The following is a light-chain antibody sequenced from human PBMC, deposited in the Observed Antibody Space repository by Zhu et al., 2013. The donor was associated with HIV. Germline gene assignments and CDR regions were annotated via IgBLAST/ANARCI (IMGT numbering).Light chain of an antibody. CDR2: KAS. Sequence: DIQMTQSPSTLSASVGDRVTITCRASQSINSWLAWYQQKAGKAPKLLMYKASTLETGVPSRFSGSGSGTEFTLTISSLQPDDFATYYCQQHNSYPLTFGGGTKVEIK. V-gene: IGKV1-5*03. CDR1: QSINSW. J-gene: IGKJ4*01. CDR3: QQHNSYPLT.